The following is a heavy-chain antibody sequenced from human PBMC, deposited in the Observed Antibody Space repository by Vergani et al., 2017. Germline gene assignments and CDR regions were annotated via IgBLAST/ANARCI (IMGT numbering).Heavy chain of an antibody. D-gene: IGHD6-13*01. CDR1: GFTFSSYA. J-gene: IGHJ5*02. CDR2: ISGSGGST. CDR3: AKGSYSSSWLYNWFDP. Sequence: EVQLLESGGGLVQPGGSLRLSCAASGFTFSSYAMSWVRQAPGKGLEWVSAISGSGGSTYYADSVKGRFTISRDTSKNTLYLQMNSLRAEDTAVYYCAKGSYSSSWLYNWFDPWGQGTLVTVSS. V-gene: IGHV3-23*01.